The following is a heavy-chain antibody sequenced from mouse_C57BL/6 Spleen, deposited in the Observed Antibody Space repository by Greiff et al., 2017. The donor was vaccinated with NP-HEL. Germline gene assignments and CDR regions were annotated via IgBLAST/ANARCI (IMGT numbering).Heavy chain of an antibody. V-gene: IGHV1-81*01. CDR1: GYTFTSYG. CDR2: IYPRSGNT. J-gene: IGHJ2*01. D-gene: IGHD2-4*01. CDR3: ARQYYDYDLTDDY. Sequence: VKLMESGAELARPGASVKLSCKASGYTFTSYGISWVKQRTGQGLEWIGEIYPRSGNTYYNEKFKGKATLTADKSSSTAYMELRSLTSEDSAVYFCARQYYDYDLTDDYWGQGTTLTVSS.